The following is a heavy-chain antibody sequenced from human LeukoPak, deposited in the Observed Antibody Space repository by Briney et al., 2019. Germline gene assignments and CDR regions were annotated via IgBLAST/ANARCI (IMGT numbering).Heavy chain of an antibody. CDR2: ISSSSSYI. CDR3: ARESGRSSSWYYFDY. D-gene: IGHD6-13*01. CDR1: GFTFSSYS. J-gene: IGHJ4*02. V-gene: IGHV3-21*01. Sequence: PGGSLRLSCAASGFTFSSYSMNWVRQAPGKGLEWVSSISSSSSYIYYADSVKGRFTISRDNAKNSLYLQMNSLRAEDTAVYYCARESGRSSSWYYFDYWGQGTLVTVSS.